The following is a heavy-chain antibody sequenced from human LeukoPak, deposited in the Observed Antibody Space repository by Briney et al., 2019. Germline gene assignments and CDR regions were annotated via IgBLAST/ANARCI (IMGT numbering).Heavy chain of an antibody. V-gene: IGHV3-48*03. J-gene: IGHJ6*03. CDR2: ISSSGSTI. CDR1: GFTFSSYE. D-gene: IGHD2-2*03. Sequence: RPGGSLRLSCAASGFTFSSYEMNWVRQAPGKGLEWVSYISSSGSTIYYADSVKGRFTISRDNSKSTLYLQMNSLRAEDTAVYYCAKDCLDYYYYYMDVWGKGTTVTISS. CDR3: AKDCLDYYYYYMDV.